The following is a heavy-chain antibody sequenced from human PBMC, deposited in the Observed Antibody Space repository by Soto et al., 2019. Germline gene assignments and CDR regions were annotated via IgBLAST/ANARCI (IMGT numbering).Heavy chain of an antibody. Sequence: SETLSLTCSVSGVSMRNSYWTWIRQSAGKGLEWIVRISTSGNTNYNPSLTSRLTLSVXXXXTXFXLXLXXXPAAXTAVYFCARGGGLPALAHPRGQGPLRTVSS. CDR1: GVSMRNSY. CDR3: ARGGGLPALAHP. CDR2: ISTSGNT. V-gene: IGHV4-4*07. J-gene: IGHJ5*02. D-gene: IGHD3-16*01.